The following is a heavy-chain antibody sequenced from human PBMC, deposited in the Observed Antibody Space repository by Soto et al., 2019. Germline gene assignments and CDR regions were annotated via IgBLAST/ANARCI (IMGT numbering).Heavy chain of an antibody. V-gene: IGHV3-21*01. CDR2: ISSSSSYI. D-gene: IGHD5-18*01. J-gene: IGHJ4*02. CDR1: GFTFSSYS. Sequence: EVQLVESGGGLVKPGGSLRLSCAGSGFTFSSYSMNWVRQAPGKGLEWVSSISSSSSYIYYADSVKGRFTNSRDNAKNPLNLQMKSLRAEDTAVYYCARDQPGYSYGYGLGYWGQGTLVSVSS. CDR3: ARDQPGYSYGYGLGY.